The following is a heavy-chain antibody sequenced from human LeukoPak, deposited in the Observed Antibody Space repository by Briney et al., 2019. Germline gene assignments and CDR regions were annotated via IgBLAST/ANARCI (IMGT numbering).Heavy chain of an antibody. CDR3: ARNRDGYNYFWFDP. J-gene: IGHJ5*02. CDR1: GGTFSSYA. Sequence: SVKVSCKASGGTFSSYAISWVRQAPGQGLEWMGGIIPIFGTANYAQKFQGRVTITADESTSTAYMELSSPRSEDTAVYYCARNRDGYNYFWFDPWGQGTLVTVSS. CDR2: IIPIFGTA. D-gene: IGHD5-24*01. V-gene: IGHV1-69*01.